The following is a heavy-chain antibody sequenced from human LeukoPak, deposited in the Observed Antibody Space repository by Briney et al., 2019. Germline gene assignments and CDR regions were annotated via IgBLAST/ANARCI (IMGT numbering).Heavy chain of an antibody. CDR1: GYTFASSG. Sequence: AASVKVSCKASGYTFASSGISWVRQAPGQGLEWMGWISAYNGNTNYAQKLQGRVTMTTDTSTSTAYMELRSLRSDDTAVYYCGSESTIASYGMDVWGQGTTVTVSS. CDR2: ISAYNGNT. CDR3: GSESTIASYGMDV. J-gene: IGHJ6*02. V-gene: IGHV1-18*01. D-gene: IGHD5/OR15-5a*01.